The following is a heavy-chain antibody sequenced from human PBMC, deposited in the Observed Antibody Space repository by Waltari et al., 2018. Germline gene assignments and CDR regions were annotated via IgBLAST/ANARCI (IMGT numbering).Heavy chain of an antibody. CDR2: INHSGST. J-gene: IGHJ6*03. Sequence: QVQLQQWGAGLLKPSETLSLTCAVYGGSFSGYYWSWIRQPPGKGLEWIGEINHSGSTNYNPSLKSRVTISVDTSKNQFSLKLSSVTAADTAVYYCARGGAYCTNGVCYVYFYYYYMDVWGKGTTVTVSS. D-gene: IGHD2-8*01. V-gene: IGHV4-34*01. CDR1: GGSFSGYY. CDR3: ARGGAYCTNGVCYVYFYYYYMDV.